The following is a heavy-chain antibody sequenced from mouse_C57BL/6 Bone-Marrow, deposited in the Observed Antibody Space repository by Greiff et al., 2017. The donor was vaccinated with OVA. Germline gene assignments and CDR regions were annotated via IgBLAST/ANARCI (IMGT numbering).Heavy chain of an antibody. D-gene: IGHD2-5*01. V-gene: IGHV1-69*01. J-gene: IGHJ4*01. CDR2: IDPSDSYT. Sequence: VQLQQPGAELVMPGASVKLSCKASGYTFTSYWMHWVKQRPGQGLEWIGEIDPSDSYTNYNQKFKGKSTLTVEKSSSTAYMQLSSLTSEDSAVYYCARGYYSNYVYAMDYWGQGTSVTVSS. CDR3: ARGYYSNYVYAMDY. CDR1: GYTFTSYW.